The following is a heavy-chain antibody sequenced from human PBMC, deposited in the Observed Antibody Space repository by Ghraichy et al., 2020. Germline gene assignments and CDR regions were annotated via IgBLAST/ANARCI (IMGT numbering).Heavy chain of an antibody. J-gene: IGHJ4*02. V-gene: IGHV3-9*01. D-gene: IGHD1-14*01. CDR2: ISWNSGSI. CDR1: GFTFDDYA. CDR3: AKEVLGYFDY. Sequence: SLRLSCAASGFTFDDYAMHWVRQAPGKGLEWVSGISWNSGSIGYADSVKGRFTISRDNAKNSLYLQMNSLRAEDTALYYCAKEVLGYFDYWGQGTLVTVSS.